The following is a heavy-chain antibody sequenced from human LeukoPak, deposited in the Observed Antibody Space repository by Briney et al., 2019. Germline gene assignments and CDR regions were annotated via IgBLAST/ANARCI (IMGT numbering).Heavy chain of an antibody. CDR1: DGSISSYY. D-gene: IGHD5-18*01. J-gene: IGHJ4*02. V-gene: IGHV4-59*08. Sequence: SETLSLTCSVSDGSISSYYWSWIRQPPGKGLEWLGYIYYSGSTNYNPCLKSRVTISLDTSKNQCSLQLSSVTAADTAVYYCARHLRGYSYGPFDSWGQGTLVTVSS. CDR3: ARHLRGYSYGPFDS. CDR2: IYYSGST.